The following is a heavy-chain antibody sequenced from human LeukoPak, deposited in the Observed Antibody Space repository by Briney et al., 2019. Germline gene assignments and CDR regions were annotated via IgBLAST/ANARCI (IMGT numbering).Heavy chain of an antibody. CDR3: AKDTQGVRGNFLFEY. CDR2: ISGDHAT. CDR1: GFTFGHYA. D-gene: IGHD2-8*01. Sequence: GRSLRLSCAASGFTFGHYAMSWVHQAPGKWLEWVAAISGDHATYESNSLRGRFTISRDNSKNMLYLQMNGLRAEDSAVYYCAKDTQGVRGNFLFEYWGQGTLVTVSS. J-gene: IGHJ4*02. V-gene: IGHV3-23*01.